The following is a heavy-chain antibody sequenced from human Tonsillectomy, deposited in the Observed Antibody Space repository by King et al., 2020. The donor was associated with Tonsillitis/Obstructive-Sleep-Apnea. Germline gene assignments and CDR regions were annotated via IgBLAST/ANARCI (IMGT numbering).Heavy chain of an antibody. Sequence: LVQSAAEVKKPGESLKISCKGSGDSFTSYWIGWVRQMPGKGLEWMGIIYPGDSHTRYSPSFQGQVTISADKSISTAYLQWSSLKASDTAMYYCARRARYCSTTSCPDPFDYWGQGTLVTVSS. CDR3: ARRARYCSTTSCPDPFDY. J-gene: IGHJ4*02. V-gene: IGHV5-51*01. CDR1: GDSFTSYW. D-gene: IGHD2-2*01. CDR2: IYPGDSHT.